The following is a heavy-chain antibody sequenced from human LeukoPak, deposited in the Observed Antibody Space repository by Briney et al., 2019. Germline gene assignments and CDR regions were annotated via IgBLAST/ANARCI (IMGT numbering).Heavy chain of an antibody. Sequence: PSETLSLTCTVSGGSISSYYWSWIRQPAGKGLEWIGRIYTSGSTNYNPSLKSRVTMSVDTSKNQFSLKLSSVTAADTAVYYCARERYDFWSGYYTYYYYYMYVWGKGTTVTVSS. CDR3: ARERYDFWSGYYTYYYYYMYV. V-gene: IGHV4-4*07. CDR1: GGSISSYY. J-gene: IGHJ6*03. D-gene: IGHD3-3*01. CDR2: IYTSGST.